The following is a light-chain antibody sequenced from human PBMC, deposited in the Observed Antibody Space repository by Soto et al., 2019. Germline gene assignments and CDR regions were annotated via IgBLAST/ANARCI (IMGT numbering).Light chain of an antibody. J-gene: IGLJ2*01. CDR1: SSDVGGYNY. CDR3: SSYAGSNNFV. V-gene: IGLV2-8*01. Sequence: QSVLTQPPSASGSPGQSVTISCIGTSSDVGGYNYVSWYQQHPGKAPKLMIYEVSKRPSGVPDRFSGSKSGNTASLTVSGLQAEDEADYYCSSYAGSNNFVFGGGTKVTVL. CDR2: EVS.